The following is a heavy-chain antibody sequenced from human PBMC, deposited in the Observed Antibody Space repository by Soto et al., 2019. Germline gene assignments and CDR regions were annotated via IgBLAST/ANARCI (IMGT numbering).Heavy chain of an antibody. V-gene: IGHV4-30-2*01. CDR2: IYDSGSA. CDR1: GDSISRGDYS. CDR3: ARGDRITVASHPFPYFDI. D-gene: IGHD3-10*01. J-gene: IGHJ4*02. Sequence: SETLSLTCAVSGDSISRGDYSWGWIRQPPGKGLEWIGYIYDSGSAYYNPSLQSRVSLSVDKSKNQFSLKLNSLTAADTAVYYCARGDRITVASHPFPYFDIWCQGALVTVS.